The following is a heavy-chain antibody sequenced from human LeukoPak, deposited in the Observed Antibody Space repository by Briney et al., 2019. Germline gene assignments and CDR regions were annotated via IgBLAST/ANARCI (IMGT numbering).Heavy chain of an antibody. J-gene: IGHJ4*02. CDR3: AKDRYSSSWWYFDY. CDR2: ISYDGSNK. CDR1: GFTFSSYG. Sequence: GRPLRLSCAASGFTFSSYGMHWVRQAPGKGLEWVAVISYDGSNKYYADSVKGRFTISRDNSKNTLYLQMNSLRAEDTAVYYCAKDRYSSSWWYFDYWGQGTLVTVSS. D-gene: IGHD6-13*01. V-gene: IGHV3-30*18.